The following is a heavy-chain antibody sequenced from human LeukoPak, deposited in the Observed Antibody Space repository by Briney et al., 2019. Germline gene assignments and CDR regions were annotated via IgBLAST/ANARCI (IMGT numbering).Heavy chain of an antibody. CDR2: TSSSGSII. CDR3: ASNTVVRGVIRETGYGMDV. CDR1: GFTFSSYE. J-gene: IGHJ6*02. D-gene: IGHD3-10*01. Sequence: PGRSLRLSCAASGFTFSSYEMNWVRQAPGKGLEWISSTSSSGSIIYYADSVKGRFTISRDNAKNSLYLQMNSLRADDTAVYYCASNTVVRGVIRETGYGMDVWGQGTTVTVSS. V-gene: IGHV3-48*03.